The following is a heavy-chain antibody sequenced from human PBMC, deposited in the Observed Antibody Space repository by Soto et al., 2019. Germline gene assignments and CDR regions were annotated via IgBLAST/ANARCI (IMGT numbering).Heavy chain of an antibody. CDR1: GFTFGASA. Sequence: EVQLVESGGGLVQPGESLKLSCAASGFTFGASAVQWVRQASGKGLEWLGRIGSRGESYATTYYVSGKGRFTISRDDSKKSAYLQMNSLESEDTAVYYCSRDDSDWFFNWGRGALVTVSS. CDR2: IGSRGESYAT. J-gene: IGHJ4*02. D-gene: IGHD3-9*01. V-gene: IGHV3-73*02. CDR3: SRDDSDWFFN.